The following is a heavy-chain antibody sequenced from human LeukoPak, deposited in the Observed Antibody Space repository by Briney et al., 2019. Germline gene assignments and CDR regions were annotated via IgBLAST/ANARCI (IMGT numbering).Heavy chain of an antibody. CDR2: IRSDGSNK. Sequence: GGSLRLSCAASGFTFSSYGMHWVRQAPGKGLEWVAFIRSDGSNKYYSDSVKGRFTISRDNSKNTLYLQMNSLRAEDTAVYYCAKTSGSGTFYYYYYMDVWGKGTTVTISS. V-gene: IGHV3-30*02. D-gene: IGHD3-10*01. CDR3: AKTSGSGTFYYYYYMDV. J-gene: IGHJ6*03. CDR1: GFTFSSYG.